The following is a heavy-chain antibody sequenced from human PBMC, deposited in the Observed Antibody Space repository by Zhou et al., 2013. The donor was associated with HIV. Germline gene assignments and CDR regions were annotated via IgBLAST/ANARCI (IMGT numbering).Heavy chain of an antibody. V-gene: IGHV1-2*04. Sequence: QVQLVQSGAEVKKPGASVKVSCKASGYTFTGYYIHWVRQAPGQGLEWMGWINPNSGGTKYAQKFQGWVTMTRDTSTSTVYMELSRLRSDETAVYFCARGGHSSGWPNDAFDIWGQGTMVTVSS. CDR3: ARGGHSSGWPNDAFDI. CDR2: INPNSGGT. CDR1: GYTFTGYY. J-gene: IGHJ3*02. D-gene: IGHD6-19*01.